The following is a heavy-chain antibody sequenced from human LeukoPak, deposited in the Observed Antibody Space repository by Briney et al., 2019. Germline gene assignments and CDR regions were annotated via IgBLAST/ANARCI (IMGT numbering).Heavy chain of an antibody. J-gene: IGHJ4*02. Sequence: VASVKVSCKASGYTFTSYYMHWVRQAPGQGLEWMGIINPSGGSTSYAQKFQGRVTITADESTSTAYMELSSLRSEDTAVYYCARATRPDTAMAPFDYWGQGTLVTVSS. D-gene: IGHD5-18*01. V-gene: IGHV1-46*01. CDR1: GYTFTSYY. CDR2: INPSGGST. CDR3: ARATRPDTAMAPFDY.